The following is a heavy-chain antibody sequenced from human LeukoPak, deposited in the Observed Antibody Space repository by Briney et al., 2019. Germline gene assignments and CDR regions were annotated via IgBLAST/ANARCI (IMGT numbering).Heavy chain of an antibody. Sequence: MPSETLSLTCTVSGYSISSGYYWGWLRQPPGKGLEWIGSIYHSGSTYYNPSLKSQVTISVDTSKTQLSLKLSSVTAADTAVYYCARLRVRGVIKSAKNWFDPWGQGTLVTVSS. CDR3: ARLRVRGVIKSAKNWFDP. D-gene: IGHD3-10*01. J-gene: IGHJ5*02. V-gene: IGHV4-38-2*02. CDR2: IYHSGST. CDR1: GYSISSGYY.